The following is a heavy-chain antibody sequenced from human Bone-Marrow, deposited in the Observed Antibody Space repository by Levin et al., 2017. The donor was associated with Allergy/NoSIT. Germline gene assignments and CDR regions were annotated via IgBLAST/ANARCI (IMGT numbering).Heavy chain of an antibody. CDR3: AKVSGYFSY. CDR1: GFTFSSYA. V-gene: IGHV3-23*01. D-gene: IGHD3-3*01. Sequence: SGGSLRLSCVVSGFTFSSYAMSWVRQAPGKGLEWVSGLSGSGTSTYYADSVKGRFTISRDNSKNTLYLQMKSLRAEDTAVYYCAKVSGYFSYWGQGTLVTVSS. J-gene: IGHJ4*02. CDR2: LSGSGTST.